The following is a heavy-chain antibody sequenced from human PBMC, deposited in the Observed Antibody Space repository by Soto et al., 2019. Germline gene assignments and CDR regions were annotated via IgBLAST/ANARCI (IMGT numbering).Heavy chain of an antibody. CDR1: GGSISSYY. D-gene: IGHD5-18*01. J-gene: IGHJ4*02. V-gene: IGHV4-59*01. Sequence: SETLSLTCTVSGGSISSYYWSWIRQPPGKGLEWIGYIYYSGSTNYNPSLKSRVTISVDTSKNQFSLKLSSVTAADTAVYYCARTLGGYSYGPLDYWGQGTPVTVSS. CDR3: ARTLGGYSYGPLDY. CDR2: IYYSGST.